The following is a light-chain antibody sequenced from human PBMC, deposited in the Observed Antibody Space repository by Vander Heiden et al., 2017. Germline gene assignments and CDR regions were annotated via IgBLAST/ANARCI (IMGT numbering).Light chain of an antibody. V-gene: IGKV1-6*01. CDR3: LQDDNYPWT. J-gene: IGKJ1*01. CDR1: QGIRSD. CDR2: AAS. Sequence: AVQMTQSPSSLSASVGDRVTITCRASQGIRSDLSWYQQKPGKAPKLLIYAASSLQSGVLSRFSGSGSGTDFTLTISSLQSEDFATYYCLQDDNYPWTFGQGTKVETK.